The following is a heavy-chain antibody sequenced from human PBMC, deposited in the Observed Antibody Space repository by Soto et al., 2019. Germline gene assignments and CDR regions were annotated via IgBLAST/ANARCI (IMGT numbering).Heavy chain of an antibody. CDR1: RFTFSSYW. D-gene: IGHD3-10*01. CDR3: ARDYGGESLNPYDAFDL. Sequence: GGSLRLSCAASRFTFSSYWMSWVRQAPGKGLEWVANIKQDGSEVYYVDSVKGRFTIARDNGKKSLYLQMNSLRADDTAVYYCARDYGGESLNPYDAFDLWGQGTMVTVSS. CDR2: IKQDGSEV. J-gene: IGHJ3*01. V-gene: IGHV3-7*01.